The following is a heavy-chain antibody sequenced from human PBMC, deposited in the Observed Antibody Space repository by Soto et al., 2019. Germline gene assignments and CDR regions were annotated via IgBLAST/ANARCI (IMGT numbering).Heavy chain of an antibody. D-gene: IGHD2-2*01. V-gene: IGHV1-69*01. Sequence: QVPLVQSGAEVKKPGSSVKVSCKASGGTFSSYAISWVRQAPGQGLEWMGGIIPIFGTANYAQKFQGRVTITADESTSTAYVELSSLRSEDTALYYCAAEDIVVVPAAPPDQFPYDYYYGMDVWGQGTTVTVSS. J-gene: IGHJ6*02. CDR1: GGTFSSYA. CDR3: AAEDIVVVPAAPPDQFPYDYYYGMDV. CDR2: IIPIFGTA.